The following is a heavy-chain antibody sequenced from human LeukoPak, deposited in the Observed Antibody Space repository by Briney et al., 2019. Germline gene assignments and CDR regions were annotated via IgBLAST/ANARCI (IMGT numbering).Heavy chain of an antibody. CDR1: GGSSSNYY. CDR2: IYTTGST. Sequence: SETLSLTCTVSGGSSSNYYWTWIRQPAGKGLEWIGRIYTTGSTNYNPSLKSRVTISVDTSKSQFSLKLSSVTAADTALYYCARHVGARDGYNSDAFDIWGQGTMVTVSS. CDR3: ARHVGARDGYNSDAFDI. V-gene: IGHV4-4*07. D-gene: IGHD5-24*01. J-gene: IGHJ3*02.